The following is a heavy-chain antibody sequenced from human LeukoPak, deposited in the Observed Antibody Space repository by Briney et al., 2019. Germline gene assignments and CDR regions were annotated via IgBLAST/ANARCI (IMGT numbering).Heavy chain of an antibody. CDR2: IWYDGSNK. Sequence: GQSLRLSCEASGFTFTSYGMHWVRQAPGKGLEWVAAIWYDGSNKYYSVSLKGRFTISRDNSKSTLYLQMNSLRVEDTAVYHCARSGGDFYDSSGYGVIDYWGRGTLVTVSS. J-gene: IGHJ4*02. D-gene: IGHD3-22*01. CDR1: GFTFTSYG. V-gene: IGHV3-33*01. CDR3: ARSGGDFYDSSGYGVIDY.